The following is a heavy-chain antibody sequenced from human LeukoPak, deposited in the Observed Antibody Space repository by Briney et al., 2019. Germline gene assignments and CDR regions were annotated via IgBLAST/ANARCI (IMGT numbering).Heavy chain of an antibody. D-gene: IGHD6-19*01. CDR1: GFAVSTNC. V-gene: IGHV3-66*01. Sequence: GGSLRFSCAVSGFAVSTNCMNWVRQAPGKGLEWVSVIFSDGNTYYADSVKGRFTISRDNSKNTLYLHMNSLIAEDTAVYYCASLCGGSSAYWGQGTLVSVSS. J-gene: IGHJ4*02. CDR2: IFSDGNT. CDR3: ASLCGGSSAY.